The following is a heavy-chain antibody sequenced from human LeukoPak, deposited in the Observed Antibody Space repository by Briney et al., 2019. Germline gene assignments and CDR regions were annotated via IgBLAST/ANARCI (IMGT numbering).Heavy chain of an antibody. V-gene: IGHV3-23*01. Sequence: PGGSLRLSCAASGFTFSSYAMSWVRQGPGEGLEWVPAISGGGDMTHYTDSVKGRFTISRDNSRNVLYLQMNSLRADDAAIYYCARGYCTSTNCNNWFDPWGQGALVTVSS. CDR3: ARGYCTSTNCNNWFDP. D-gene: IGHD2-2*01. CDR2: ISGGGDMT. CDR1: GFTFSSYA. J-gene: IGHJ5*02.